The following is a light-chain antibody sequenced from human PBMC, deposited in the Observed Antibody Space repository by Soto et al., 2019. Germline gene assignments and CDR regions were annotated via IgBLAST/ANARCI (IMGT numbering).Light chain of an antibody. Sequence: DIVMTQSPDSLAVSLGERAIINCKSSQSVLYSSNNKNYLAWYQQKPGQPPKLLIYWASTRESGVPDRFSGSGSGTDFTLTISSLQAEDVAVYYCQQYYSTSFTFGPGTKVDIK. CDR2: WAS. J-gene: IGKJ3*01. CDR1: QSVLYSSNNKNY. V-gene: IGKV4-1*01. CDR3: QQYYSTSFT.